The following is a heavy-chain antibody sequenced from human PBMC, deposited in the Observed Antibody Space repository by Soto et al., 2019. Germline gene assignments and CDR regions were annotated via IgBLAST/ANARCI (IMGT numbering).Heavy chain of an antibody. Sequence: PGGSLRLSCAASGFTVSSNYMSWVRQAPGKGLEWVSVIYSGGSTYYADSVKGRFTISRDNSKNTLYLQMNSLRAEDTAVYYRASRLRWPATSDYWGQGTLVTVSS. CDR3: ASRLRWPATSDY. CDR2: IYSGGST. CDR1: GFTVSSNY. D-gene: IGHD4-17*01. V-gene: IGHV3-53*01. J-gene: IGHJ4*02.